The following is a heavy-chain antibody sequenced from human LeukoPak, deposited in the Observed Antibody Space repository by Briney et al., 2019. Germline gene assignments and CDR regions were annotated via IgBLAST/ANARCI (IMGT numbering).Heavy chain of an antibody. Sequence: PSETLSLTCAVYGGSFSGYYWSWIRQPPGKGLEWIGEINHSGSTNYNPSLKSRVTISVDTSKNQFSLKLSSVTAADTAVYYCARETSSGRTIGYWGQGTLVTVSS. V-gene: IGHV4-34*01. D-gene: IGHD3-10*01. CDR1: GGSFSGYY. J-gene: IGHJ4*02. CDR3: ARETSSGRTIGY. CDR2: INHSGST.